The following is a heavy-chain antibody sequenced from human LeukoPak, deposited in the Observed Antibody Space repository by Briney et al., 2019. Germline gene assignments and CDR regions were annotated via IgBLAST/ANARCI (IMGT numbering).Heavy chain of an antibody. CDR1: GGSISSYY. Sequence: PSETLSLTCTVSGGSISSYYWSWIRQPPGKGLEWIGYIYYSGSTNYNPSLKSRVTISVDTSKNQFSLKLSSVTAAGTAVYYCARHYYGGNSPFDYWGQGTLVTVSS. D-gene: IGHD4-23*01. CDR3: ARHYYGGNSPFDY. V-gene: IGHV4-59*08. CDR2: IYYSGST. J-gene: IGHJ4*02.